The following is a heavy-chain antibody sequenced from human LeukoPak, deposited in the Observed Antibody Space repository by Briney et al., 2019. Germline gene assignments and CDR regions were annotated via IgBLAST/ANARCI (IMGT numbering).Heavy chain of an antibody. J-gene: IGHJ3*01. CDR3: AKALKTWGYCGGDCSNVHTFDF. CDR1: GFTFSSYG. V-gene: IGHV3-30*18. Sequence: PGGSLRLSCAASGFTFSSYGMHWVRQAPGKGLEWVRVISFDGSNRYYADSVKGRFTISRDNSKKTVFLQMNSLRAEDTAVYYCAKALKTWGYCGGDCSNVHTFDFWGQGTMVTVSS. D-gene: IGHD2-21*02. CDR2: ISFDGSNR.